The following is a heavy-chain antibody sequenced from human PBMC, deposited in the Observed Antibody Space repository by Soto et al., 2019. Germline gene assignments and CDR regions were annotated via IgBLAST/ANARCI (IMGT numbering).Heavy chain of an antibody. D-gene: IGHD3-3*01. V-gene: IGHV1-8*01. Sequence: ASVKVSCKASGYTLSDFDINWLRQASGQGPEWMGWMNAKSGDTFFAQRFQGKFNMTWDTSLSTAYMEVGSLTSDDTAMYYCARGHPFNYDGFDVWGQGTTVTVYS. CDR1: GYTLSDFD. J-gene: IGHJ6*02. CDR3: ARGHPFNYDGFDV. CDR2: MNAKSGDT.